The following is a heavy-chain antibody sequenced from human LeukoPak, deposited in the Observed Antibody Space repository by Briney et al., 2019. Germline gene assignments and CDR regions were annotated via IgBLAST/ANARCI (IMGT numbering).Heavy chain of an antibody. CDR2: IRYDGSNK. CDR1: GFTFSSYG. D-gene: IGHD3-22*01. Sequence: GGSLRLSCAASGFTFSSYGMHWVRQAPGKGLEWMALIRYDGSNKYYADSVKGRFTISRDNSKNTLYLQMNSLRAEDTAVYYCAKEIDFIVVIPHGFDYWGQGTLVTVSS. CDR3: AKEIDFIVVIPHGFDY. J-gene: IGHJ4*02. V-gene: IGHV3-30*02.